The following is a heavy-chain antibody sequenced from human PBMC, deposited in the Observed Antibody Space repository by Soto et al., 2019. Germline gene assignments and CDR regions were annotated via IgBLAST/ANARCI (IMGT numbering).Heavy chain of an antibody. CDR1: GFTFSTYA. Sequence: GGSLRLSCAASGFTFSTYAMSWVRQAPGKELEWVSAISDSGGSAYYADSVKGRFTISRDNSKNTLYLQMNSLRAEDTAVYYCAKGSASGVPYYFDYWGQGTLVTVSS. J-gene: IGHJ4*02. CDR2: ISDSGGSA. D-gene: IGHD6-13*01. V-gene: IGHV3-23*01. CDR3: AKGSASGVPYYFDY.